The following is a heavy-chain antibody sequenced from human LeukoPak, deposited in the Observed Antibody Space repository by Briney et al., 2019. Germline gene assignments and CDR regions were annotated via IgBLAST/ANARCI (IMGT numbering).Heavy chain of an antibody. D-gene: IGHD2-2*01. Sequence: GGSLRLSCAASGFTFSSYAMHWVRQAPGKGLEWVAVISYDGSNKYYADSVKGRFAISRDNSKNTLYLQMNSLRAEDTAVYYCAREDIVVVPAAVDYYYGMDVWGKGTTVTVSS. CDR1: GFTFSSYA. CDR2: ISYDGSNK. J-gene: IGHJ6*04. V-gene: IGHV3-30*09. CDR3: AREDIVVVPAAVDYYYGMDV.